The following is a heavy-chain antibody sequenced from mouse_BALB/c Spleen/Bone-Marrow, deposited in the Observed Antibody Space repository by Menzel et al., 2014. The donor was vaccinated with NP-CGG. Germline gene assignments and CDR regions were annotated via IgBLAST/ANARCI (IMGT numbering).Heavy chain of an antibody. J-gene: IGHJ1*01. V-gene: IGHV1-31*01. Sequence: EVQRVESGPELVKPGASVKISCKASGYSFTGYYMHWVKQSHGNSLDWIGYIYPYNGVSSYNQKFMVKATLTVDKSPSTAYMELRSLTSDDSAVYYCESRGEYFDVWGAGTTVTVSS. CDR1: GYSFTGYY. CDR2: IYPYNGVS. CDR3: ESRGEYFDV.